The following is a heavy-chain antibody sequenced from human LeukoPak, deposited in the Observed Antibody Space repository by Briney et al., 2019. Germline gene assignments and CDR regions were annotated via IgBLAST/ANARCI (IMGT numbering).Heavy chain of an antibody. Sequence: PSETLSLTCTVSGYSISSGYYWGWIRQPPGKGLEWIGSIYHSGSTYYNPSLKSRVTISVDRSKNQFSLKLSSVTAADTAVYYCARYLRYCSGGSCQGGFDYWGQGTLVTVSS. CDR1: GYSISSGYY. CDR3: ARYLRYCSGGSCQGGFDY. D-gene: IGHD2-15*01. J-gene: IGHJ4*02. CDR2: IYHSGST. V-gene: IGHV4-38-2*02.